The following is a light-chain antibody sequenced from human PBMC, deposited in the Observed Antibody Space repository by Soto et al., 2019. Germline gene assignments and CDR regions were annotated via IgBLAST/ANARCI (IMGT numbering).Light chain of an antibody. Sequence: EIVMTQSPATLAVSPGERATLSCRASQSVNSNLAWYHQKPGQAPRLLIYGASTRATGIPARFSGSVSGTEFTLTMSSLQSEDFAVYYCQQYNNWSLTFGGGTKVDI. CDR1: QSVNSN. J-gene: IGKJ4*01. V-gene: IGKV3-15*01. CDR2: GAS. CDR3: QQYNNWSLT.